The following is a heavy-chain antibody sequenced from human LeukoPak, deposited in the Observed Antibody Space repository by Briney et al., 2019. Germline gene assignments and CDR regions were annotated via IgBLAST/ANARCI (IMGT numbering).Heavy chain of an antibody. Sequence: SETLSLTCTVSGGSISSGGYYWSWIRQHPGKGLEWIGYIYYSGSTYYNPSLKSRVTISVDTSKNQFSLKLSSVTAADTAVYYCARLPRPRDNYFDYWGQGTLVTVSS. CDR1: GGSISSGGYY. D-gene: IGHD5-24*01. CDR2: IYYSGST. CDR3: ARLPRPRDNYFDY. V-gene: IGHV4-31*03. J-gene: IGHJ4*02.